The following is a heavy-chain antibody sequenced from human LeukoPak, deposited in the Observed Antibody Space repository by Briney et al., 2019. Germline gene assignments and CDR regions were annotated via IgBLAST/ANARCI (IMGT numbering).Heavy chain of an antibody. Sequence: GGSLRLSCAASGFTFDDYAMHWVRQASGKGLEWVSHITWDGGSTHYADSVEGRFTISRDNRENSLYLQMNSLRPEDTALYYCAKDRAARGRGNYFYMDVWGKGTTATVSS. D-gene: IGHD2/OR15-2a*01. J-gene: IGHJ6*03. V-gene: IGHV3-43D*03. CDR3: AKDRAARGRGNYFYMDV. CDR1: GFTFDDYA. CDR2: ITWDGGST.